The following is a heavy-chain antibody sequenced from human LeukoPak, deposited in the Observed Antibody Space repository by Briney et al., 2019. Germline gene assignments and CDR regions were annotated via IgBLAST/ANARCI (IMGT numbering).Heavy chain of an antibody. D-gene: IGHD3-22*01. J-gene: IGHJ6*03. CDR1: GGSFSRYY. CDR2: INHSGSA. V-gene: IGHV4-34*01. Sequence: SETLSLTCAVYGGSFSRYYWTWIRQPPGKGLEWIGEINHSGSANYNPSLKSRATISVDASKNQFSLKLSSVTAADTAVYYCARGLYYYDSSGYGYYYMDVWGKGTTVTVSS. CDR3: ARGLYYYDSSGYGYYYMDV.